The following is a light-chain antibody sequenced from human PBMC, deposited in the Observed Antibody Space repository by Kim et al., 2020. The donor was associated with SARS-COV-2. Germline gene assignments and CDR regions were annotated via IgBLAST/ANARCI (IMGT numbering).Light chain of an antibody. CDR1: QSVSST. CDR2: DAS. Sequence: VSPGERATLSCRASQSVSSTLAWYQQKAGQAPRLLMYDASTRATDIPARFSGSGSGTEFTLTISRLQSEDFAVYYCQQYNNWPLTFGGGTRVEIK. J-gene: IGKJ4*01. CDR3: QQYNNWPLT. V-gene: IGKV3-15*01.